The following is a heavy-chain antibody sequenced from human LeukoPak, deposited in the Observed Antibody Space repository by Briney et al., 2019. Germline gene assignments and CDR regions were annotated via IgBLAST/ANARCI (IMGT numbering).Heavy chain of an antibody. J-gene: IGHJ4*02. CDR1: GFTFSSYW. Sequence: PGGSLRLSCAASGFTFSSYWMHWVRQAPGKGLVWVSRINSDGSSTSYADSVKGRFTISRDNAKNTLYLQMNSLRAEDTALYYCAKDPHSSGWYYFDYWGQGTLVTVSS. V-gene: IGHV3-74*01. CDR2: INSDGSST. CDR3: AKDPHSSGWYYFDY. D-gene: IGHD6-19*01.